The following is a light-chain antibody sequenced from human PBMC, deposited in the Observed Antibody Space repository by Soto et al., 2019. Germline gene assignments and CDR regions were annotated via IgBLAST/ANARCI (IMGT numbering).Light chain of an antibody. V-gene: IGKV1-9*01. CDR1: QDINSY. CDR3: LQLNSYPRT. J-gene: IGKJ1*01. CDR2: AAS. Sequence: DIQLTQSPSFLSASVGDRVTITCRASQDINSYLVWYQQKPGKAPKLLIYAASTLQSGVPSRFGGSGSGTEFTLTLSSLQPDDFATYYCLQLNSYPRTFGQGTKVEIK.